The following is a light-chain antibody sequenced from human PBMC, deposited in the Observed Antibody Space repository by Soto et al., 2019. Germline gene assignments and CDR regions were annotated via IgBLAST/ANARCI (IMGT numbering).Light chain of an antibody. CDR3: QQSYSTRT. CDR2: AAT. Sequence: DLQMTRSPPSLSASVGDRVTITCRASQSSSTNLSWFQQQPRKAPQLLYYAATRLQSGVPSRFSGRGSGTDFTLTISSLQPEDFATYYCQQSYSTRTFGQGTKVDIK. J-gene: IGKJ1*01. V-gene: IGKV1-39*01. CDR1: QSSSTN.